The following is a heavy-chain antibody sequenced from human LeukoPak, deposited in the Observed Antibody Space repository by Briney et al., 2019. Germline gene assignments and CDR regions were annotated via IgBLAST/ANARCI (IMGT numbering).Heavy chain of an antibody. V-gene: IGHV3-23*01. Sequence: GSLRLSCAASGFTFSSYAISWVRQAPGKGLEGVSAISCSGGSTNYADSGKGPVTISRDNSKNTLYLQLNSLRAEDTAVYYCAKDGTGRRYYNFIDYWGQGTLVPVSS. CDR1: GFTFSSYA. J-gene: IGHJ4*02. D-gene: IGHD3-10*01. CDR3: AKDGTGRRYYNFIDY. CDR2: ISCSGGST.